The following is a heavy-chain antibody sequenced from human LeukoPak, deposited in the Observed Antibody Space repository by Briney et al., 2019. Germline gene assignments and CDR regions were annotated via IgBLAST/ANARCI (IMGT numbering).Heavy chain of an antibody. V-gene: IGHV1-3*01. J-gene: IGHJ4*02. Sequence: ASVKVSCKASGYTFSTYSIHWVRQAPAQRLEWMGWINGDTGNTMYSQKFQGRVTFTRGTGASTAYMEVSSLRSEDTALYYCARSSNIPFDYWGQGTLVTVSS. CDR1: GYTFSTYS. D-gene: IGHD2/OR15-2a*01. CDR2: INGDTGNT. CDR3: ARSSNIPFDY.